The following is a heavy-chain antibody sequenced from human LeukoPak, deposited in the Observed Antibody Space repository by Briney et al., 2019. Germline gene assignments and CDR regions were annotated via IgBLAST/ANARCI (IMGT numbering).Heavy chain of an antibody. CDR2: ISGSGGST. J-gene: IGHJ4*02. V-gene: IGHV3-23*01. Sequence: LAGGSLRLSCAASGFTFSSYAMSWVRQAPGKGREWVSAISGSGGSTYYADSVKGRFTISRDNSKNTLYLQMNSLRAEDTAVYYCAKDGYCSSTSCPKSGRQDDYWGQGTLVTVSS. D-gene: IGHD2-2*01. CDR1: GFTFSSYA. CDR3: AKDGYCSSTSCPKSGRQDDY.